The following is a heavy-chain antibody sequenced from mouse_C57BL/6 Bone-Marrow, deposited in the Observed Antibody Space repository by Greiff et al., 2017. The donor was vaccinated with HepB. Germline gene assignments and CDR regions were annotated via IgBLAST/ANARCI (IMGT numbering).Heavy chain of an antibody. D-gene: IGHD1-1*01. Sequence: VQLQQSGPELVKPGASVKISCKASGYAFSSSWMNWVKQRPGKGLEWIGRIYPGDGDTSYNGKFKGKATLTADKSSSTAYMQLSSLTSEDSAVYFCAREDYYGSSFDYWGQGTTLTVSS. J-gene: IGHJ2*01. CDR1: GYAFSSSW. V-gene: IGHV1-82*01. CDR3: AREDYYGSSFDY. CDR2: IYPGDGDT.